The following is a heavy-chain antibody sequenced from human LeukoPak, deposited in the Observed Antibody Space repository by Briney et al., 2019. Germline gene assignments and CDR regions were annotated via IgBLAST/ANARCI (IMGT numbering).Heavy chain of an antibody. CDR3: ARGAFNYYDNSGYSNDAFDI. CDR1: GGSISSGGYY. Sequence: SETLSLTCTVSGGSISSGGYYWRWIRQHPGKGLEWIGYISYTGSTYYNPSLRSRLIMSVATSKNQFSLKLSSVTAADTAVYFCARGAFNYYDNSGYSNDAFDIWGQGTMVTASS. V-gene: IGHV4-31*03. CDR2: ISYTGST. J-gene: IGHJ3*02. D-gene: IGHD3-22*01.